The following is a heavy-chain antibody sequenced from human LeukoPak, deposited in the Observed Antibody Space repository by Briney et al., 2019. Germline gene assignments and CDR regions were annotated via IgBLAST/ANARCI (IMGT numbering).Heavy chain of an antibody. Sequence: SETLSLTCRVSGGSLTPNFWGWLRQPPGKGVEGIGYIYCNGNSNFNPSLNSRVSMSVDTSKSPFSLKLSSVTAADTAMYYCACQRRLCSGSGPHYYDSWGQGTLVTVSS. V-gene: IGHV4-59*08. CDR2: IYCNGNS. D-gene: IGHD6-19*01. CDR1: GGSLTPNF. J-gene: IGHJ4*02. CDR3: ACQRRLCSGSGPHYYDS.